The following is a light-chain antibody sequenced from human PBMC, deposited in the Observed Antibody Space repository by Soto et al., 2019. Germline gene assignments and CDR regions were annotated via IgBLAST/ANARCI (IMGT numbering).Light chain of an antibody. CDR2: GAS. Sequence: EIVLTQSPATLSLSPGERATLSCRATQSVRSSLAWYLQQPGQAPRLLIYGASTRDTGIPARFSGSGSGTEFTLTISSLQSEDFAVYHCQQYNKWPPTFGQGTKVDIK. V-gene: IGKV3-15*01. CDR3: QQYNKWPPT. CDR1: QSVRSS. J-gene: IGKJ1*01.